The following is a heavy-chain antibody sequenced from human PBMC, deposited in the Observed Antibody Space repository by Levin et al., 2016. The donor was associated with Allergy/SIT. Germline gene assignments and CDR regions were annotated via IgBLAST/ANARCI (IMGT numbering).Heavy chain of an antibody. CDR2: ISYDGSNK. J-gene: IGHJ5*02. Sequence: GGSLRLSCAASGFTFSSYGMHWVRQAPGKGLEWVAVISYDGSNKYYADSVKGRFTISRDNSKNTLYLQMNSLRAEDTAVYYCARGGKRELPAYNWFDPWGQGTLVTVSS. CDR1: GFTFSSYG. CDR3: ARGGKRELPAYNWFDP. V-gene: IGHV3-30*03. D-gene: IGHD1-7*01.